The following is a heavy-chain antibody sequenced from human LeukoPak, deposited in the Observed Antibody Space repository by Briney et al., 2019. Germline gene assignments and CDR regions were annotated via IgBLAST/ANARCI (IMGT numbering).Heavy chain of an antibody. D-gene: IGHD6-13*01. J-gene: IGHJ4*02. V-gene: IGHV3-30*18. Sequence: PGGSLRLSCAASGFTFSSYGMHWVRQAPGKGLEWVAVISYDGGNKYYADSVKGRFTISRDNSKNTLYLQMNSLRAEDTAVYYCAKGPRNTIAAAGTDYFDYWGQGTLVTVSS. CDR1: GFTFSSYG. CDR2: ISYDGGNK. CDR3: AKGPRNTIAAAGTDYFDY.